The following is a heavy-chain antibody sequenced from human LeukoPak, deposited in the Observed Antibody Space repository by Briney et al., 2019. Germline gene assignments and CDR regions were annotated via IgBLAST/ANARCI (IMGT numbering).Heavy chain of an antibody. CDR1: GFTFSSYE. Sequence: QPGGSLRLSCAASGFTFSSYEMNWVRQAPGKGLECVSYISSSGGTISYADSVKGRFTISRDNAKNALYLQMNSLRAEDTANYYCARGGNWFDPWGEGTLVTVSS. CDR2: ISSSGGTI. V-gene: IGHV3-48*03. D-gene: IGHD3-16*01. J-gene: IGHJ5*02. CDR3: ARGGNWFDP.